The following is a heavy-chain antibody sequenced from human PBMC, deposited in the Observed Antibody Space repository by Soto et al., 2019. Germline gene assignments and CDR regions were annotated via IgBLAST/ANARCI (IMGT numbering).Heavy chain of an antibody. Sequence: PSETLSLTCAVYGGSFSGYYWSWIRQPPGKGLEWIGEINHSGSTNYNPSLKSRVTISVDTSKNQFSLKLSSVTAADTAVYYFARGGSSSWRIRNNWFDPWGQGTLVTVSS. CDR3: ARGGSSSWRIRNNWFDP. J-gene: IGHJ5*02. V-gene: IGHV4-34*01. D-gene: IGHD6-13*01. CDR1: GGSFSGYY. CDR2: INHSGST.